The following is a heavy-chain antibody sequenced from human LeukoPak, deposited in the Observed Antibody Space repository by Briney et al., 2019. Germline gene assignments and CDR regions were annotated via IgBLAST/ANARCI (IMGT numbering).Heavy chain of an antibody. D-gene: IGHD2-15*01. CDR2: ISGSGGST. CDR3: AKGPRYCSGGSCYYNWFDP. V-gene: IGHV3-23*01. Sequence: GGSVRLSCAASGFTFSSYAMSWVRQAPGKGLEWVSAISGSGGSTYYADSVKGRFTISRDNSKNTLYLQMNSLRAEDTAVYYCAKGPRYCSGGSCYYNWFDPWGQGTLVTVSS. J-gene: IGHJ5*02. CDR1: GFTFSSYA.